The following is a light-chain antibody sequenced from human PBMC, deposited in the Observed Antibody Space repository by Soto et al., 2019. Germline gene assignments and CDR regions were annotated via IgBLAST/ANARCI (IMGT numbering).Light chain of an antibody. Sequence: EVVLTQSPGTLSLSPGERATLSCRASQSVSSSYLAWYQQKPGQDPRLLIYGASSRANGIPNRFSGRGSGKDFTLTISSLQPEDFAVSYCQQYGSSFTFGGGTKVDI. CDR1: QSVSSSY. J-gene: IGKJ4*01. CDR2: GAS. CDR3: QQYGSSFT. V-gene: IGKV3-20*01.